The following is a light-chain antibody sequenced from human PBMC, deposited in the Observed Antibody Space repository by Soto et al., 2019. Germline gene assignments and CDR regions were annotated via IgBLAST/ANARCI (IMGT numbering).Light chain of an antibody. CDR2: NTY. CDR3: TSYTNKNTLSYV. Sequence: QSVLTQPPSASGTPGQRVIISCSGSSSNLGSNSGNWYQQLPGTAPKLLIYNTYQRPLGVPDRFSGSKSGTSASLAISGLQSEDEGDYYCTSYTNKNTLSYVFGTGTKLTVL. CDR1: SSNLGSNS. J-gene: IGLJ1*01. V-gene: IGLV1-44*01.